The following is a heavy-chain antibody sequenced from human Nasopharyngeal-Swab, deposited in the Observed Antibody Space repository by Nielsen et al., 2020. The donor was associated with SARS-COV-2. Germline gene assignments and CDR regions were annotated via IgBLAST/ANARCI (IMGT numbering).Heavy chain of an antibody. CDR2: LSSSGGTT. CDR1: GFPFSHYA. V-gene: IGHV3-23*01. CDR3: ASGGAMNYELGYNWFDP. J-gene: IGHJ5*02. Sequence: GSLKISCPSSGFPFSHYAMSWVRQAPGRGLEWVSSLSSSGGTTYNSDSVKDRFTISRNNSKNTLYLQMNSLRAEDTATYYCASGGAMNYELGYNWFDPWGQGTLVTVSS. D-gene: IGHD1-7*01.